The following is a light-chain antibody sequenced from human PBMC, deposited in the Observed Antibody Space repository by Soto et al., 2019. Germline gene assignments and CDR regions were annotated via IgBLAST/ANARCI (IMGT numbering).Light chain of an antibody. V-gene: IGKV3-20*01. CDR1: QSVSSSY. CDR3: QQYGDSPPWT. Sequence: EIVLTQSPGTLSLSPGERATLTCRASQSVSSSYLAWYQQKPGQAPRLLISGASSRATGIPDRFSGSGSGTDFTLTISRLEPEDFAVYYCQQYGDSPPWTFGQGTKVEI. CDR2: GAS. J-gene: IGKJ1*01.